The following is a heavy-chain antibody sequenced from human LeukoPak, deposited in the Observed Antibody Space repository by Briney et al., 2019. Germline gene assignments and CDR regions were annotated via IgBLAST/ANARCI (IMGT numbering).Heavy chain of an antibody. Sequence: SETLSLTWTGSGGSISRYYWSWIRQAPGKGLEGIGYIYYSGITNYNPSLESRATIYVDTHKNQFSLKPSSVPAPDTPGYYCPRQHPAGAPAAAPWGIDYWGQGTLETVSS. D-gene: IGHD2-2*01. CDR1: GGSISRYY. CDR3: PRQHPAGAPAAAPWGIDY. V-gene: IGHV4-59*01. J-gene: IGHJ4*02. CDR2: IYYSGIT.